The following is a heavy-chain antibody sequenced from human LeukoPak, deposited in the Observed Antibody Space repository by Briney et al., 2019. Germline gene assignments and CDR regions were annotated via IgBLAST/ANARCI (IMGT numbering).Heavy chain of an antibody. J-gene: IGHJ1*01. V-gene: IGHV3-23*01. D-gene: IGHD6-19*01. Sequence: PGGSLRLSCRVSGFTFSDYAMGWVRQAPGKGLEWVSNIFGPVDSTSYADSVKGRFTISRDSSENTLYLQMNSLRAEDTAVYYCAKDGLASSRPKYFQHWGQGTLVTVSS. CDR1: GFTFSDYA. CDR2: IFGPVDST. CDR3: AKDGLASSRPKYFQH.